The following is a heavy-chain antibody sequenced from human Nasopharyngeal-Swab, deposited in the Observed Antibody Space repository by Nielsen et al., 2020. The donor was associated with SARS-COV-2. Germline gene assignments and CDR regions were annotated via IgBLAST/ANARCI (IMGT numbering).Heavy chain of an antibody. CDR3: VGQLIRLA. J-gene: IGHJ6*02. D-gene: IGHD5-24*01. Sequence: GGSLRLSCAASGFTFTNHYMTWVRQAPGKGLEWVSTIHADGNTYYADSVRGRFTSSRDNSKNTVSLQMNSLRAEDTGVYYCVGQLIRLAWGQGTTVTVSS. V-gene: IGHV3-53*01. CDR1: GFTFTNHY. CDR2: IHADGNT.